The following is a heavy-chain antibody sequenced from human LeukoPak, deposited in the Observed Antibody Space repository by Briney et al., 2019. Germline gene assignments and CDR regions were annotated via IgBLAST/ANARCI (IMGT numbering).Heavy chain of an antibody. CDR1: GYTFTSHD. CDR2: MNPNSGNT. J-gene: IGHJ1*01. CDR3: ARGFAPTDYDEYFQH. Sequence: ASVKVSCKASGYTFTSHDINWVRQATGQGLEWMGWMNPNSGNTGYAQKFQGRVTMTRNTSISTAYMELSSLRSEDTAVYYCARGFAPTDYDEYFQHWGQGTLVTVSS. V-gene: IGHV1-8*01. D-gene: IGHD4-17*01.